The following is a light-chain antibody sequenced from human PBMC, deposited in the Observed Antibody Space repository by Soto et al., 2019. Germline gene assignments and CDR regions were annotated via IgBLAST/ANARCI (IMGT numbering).Light chain of an antibody. Sequence: EIVLTQSPGTLSLSPGERATLSCRASQSVSSSYLAWYQQKPGQAPRLLIYGASSRATGIPDRFSGSGSGTDFPLTISRLEPEEFAVYYCQQYDSSPMTFGQGTKVEIK. V-gene: IGKV3-20*01. CDR1: QSVSSSY. CDR2: GAS. CDR3: QQYDSSPMT. J-gene: IGKJ1*01.